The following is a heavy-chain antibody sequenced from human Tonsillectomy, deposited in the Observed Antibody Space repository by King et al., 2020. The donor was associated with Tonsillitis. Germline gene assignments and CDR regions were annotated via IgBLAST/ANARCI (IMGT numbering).Heavy chain of an antibody. Sequence: QLQESGPGLVKPSETLSLTCTVSGGSISSYHWSWIRQPAGKGLEWIGRVYTSVSTNYNPSLKSRVSMSVDTSKNQFSLRLNSVTAADTAGYYCARGGLSAIAVSDSFDIWGQGTMVTVSS. CDR2: VYTSVST. J-gene: IGHJ3*02. D-gene: IGHD2-2*02. V-gene: IGHV4-4*07. CDR1: GGSISSYH. CDR3: ARGGLSAIAVSDSFDI.